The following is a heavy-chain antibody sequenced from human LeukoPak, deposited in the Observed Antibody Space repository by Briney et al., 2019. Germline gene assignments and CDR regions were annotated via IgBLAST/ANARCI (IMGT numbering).Heavy chain of an antibody. CDR2: ISRNSGSI. D-gene: IGHD3-3*01. CDR1: GFTFDDYA. Sequence: GRSLRLSCAASGFTFDDYAMHWVRQAPGKGLEWVSGISRNSGSIGYADSVKGRFTISRDNAKNSLYLQMNSLRAEDTALYYCAKARGRSGFDYWGQGTLVTVSS. V-gene: IGHV3-9*01. J-gene: IGHJ4*02. CDR3: AKARGRSGFDY.